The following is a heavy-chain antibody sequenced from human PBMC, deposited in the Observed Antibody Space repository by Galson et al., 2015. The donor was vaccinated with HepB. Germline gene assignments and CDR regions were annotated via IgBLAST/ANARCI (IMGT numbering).Heavy chain of an antibody. CDR2: IDPSDSYT. CDR1: GYSFTSYW. J-gene: IGHJ6*02. V-gene: IGHV5-10-1*01. D-gene: IGHD1-1*01. Sequence: QSGAEVKKPGESLRISCKGSGYSFTSYWISWVRQMPGKGLEWMGRIDPSDSYTNYSPSFQGHVTISADKSISTAYLQWSSLKASDTAMYYCASNEKSHYYYYGMDVWGQGTTVTVSS. CDR3: ASNEKSHYYYYGMDV.